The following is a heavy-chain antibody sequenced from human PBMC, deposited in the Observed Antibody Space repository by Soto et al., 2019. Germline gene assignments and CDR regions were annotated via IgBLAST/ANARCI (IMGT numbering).Heavy chain of an antibody. D-gene: IGHD2-2*01. CDR3: VRCLGYCSTTTCSEDWFDP. CDR2: IYRSWSS. V-gene: IGHV4-30-2*06. Sequence: SETLSLTCAVSGDSLSSGTNSWSWVRQSPGKVLEWIGYIYRSWSSFLNPSLRSRLTMSVDTSKNQVSLRLFSVTAADTALYYCVRCLGYCSTTTCSEDWFDPWGPGLLVNVSS. CDR1: GDSLSSGTNS. J-gene: IGHJ5*02.